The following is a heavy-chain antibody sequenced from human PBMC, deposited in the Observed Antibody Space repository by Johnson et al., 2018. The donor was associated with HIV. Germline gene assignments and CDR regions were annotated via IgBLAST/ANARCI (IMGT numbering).Heavy chain of an antibody. CDR2: IKQDGSEK. CDR3: HHEYYSGDGFDI. CDR1: GFTFSRYW. Sequence: VQLVESGGGLVQPGGSLRLSCAASGFTFSRYWMSWVRQAPGKGLEWVANIKQDGSEKHYVDSVKGRFTISRDNAKNSLYLQMNSLRAEDTAVDYCHHEYYSGDGFDIWGQGTMVTVSS. V-gene: IGHV3-7*01. D-gene: IGHD4-11*01. J-gene: IGHJ3*02.